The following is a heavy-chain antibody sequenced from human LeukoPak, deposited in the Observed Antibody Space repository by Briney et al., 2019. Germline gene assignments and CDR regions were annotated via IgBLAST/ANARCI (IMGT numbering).Heavy chain of an antibody. Sequence: GGSLRLPCAASGFTLTSSAMHWVRQAPGKGLEWVAVIWYDGSNKYYADSVKGRFTISRENSKNTLYLQMNSLRAEDTAVYYCTRTNGARTRYYYYYYMDVWGKGTTVTVSS. D-gene: IGHD2-8*01. CDR3: TRTNGARTRYYYYYYMDV. J-gene: IGHJ6*03. V-gene: IGHV3-33*08. CDR1: GFTLTSSA. CDR2: IWYDGSNK.